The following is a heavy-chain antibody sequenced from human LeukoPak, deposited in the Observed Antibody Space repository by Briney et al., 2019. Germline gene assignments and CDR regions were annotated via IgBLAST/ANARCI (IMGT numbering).Heavy chain of an antibody. CDR1: GYSISSGYY. Sequence: SETLSLTCTVSGYSISSGYYWGWIRQPPGKGLEWIGEINHSGSTNYNPSLKSRVTISVDTSKNQFSLKLSSVTAADTAVYYCARQIEYSSSSDAFDIWGQGTLVTVSS. J-gene: IGHJ1*01. D-gene: IGHD6-6*01. V-gene: IGHV4-38-2*02. CDR2: INHSGST. CDR3: ARQIEYSSSSDAFDI.